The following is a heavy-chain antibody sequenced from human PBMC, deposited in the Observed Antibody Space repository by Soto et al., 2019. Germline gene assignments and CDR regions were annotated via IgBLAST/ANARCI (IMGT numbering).Heavy chain of an antibody. CDR3: ARVVDHDILTGYYRWFDP. V-gene: IGHV3-21*01. Sequence: GGSLRLSCAASGLSFSSYSMNWVRQAPGKGLEWVSSISSSASHINYADSVKGRFTISRDNAKKTLYLQMNSLRAEDTAVYYCARVVDHDILTGYYRWFDPWGQGTLVTVSS. D-gene: IGHD3-9*01. J-gene: IGHJ5*02. CDR2: ISSSASHI. CDR1: GLSFSSYS.